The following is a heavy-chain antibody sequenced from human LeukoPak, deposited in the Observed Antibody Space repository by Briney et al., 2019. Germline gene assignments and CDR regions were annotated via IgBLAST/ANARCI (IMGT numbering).Heavy chain of an antibody. CDR1: GYTFTSYG. J-gene: IGHJ4*02. CDR2: ISAYNGNT. D-gene: IGHD3-22*01. CDR3: ARDRVTSIVAGIDY. Sequence: ASVKVSSKASGYTFTSYGISWVRQAPGQGLEWMGWISAYNGNTKYAQKFQGRVTMTRDTSTSTAYMELRSLRSDDTAIYYCARDRVTSIVAGIDYWGQGSLVTVSS. V-gene: IGHV1-18*01.